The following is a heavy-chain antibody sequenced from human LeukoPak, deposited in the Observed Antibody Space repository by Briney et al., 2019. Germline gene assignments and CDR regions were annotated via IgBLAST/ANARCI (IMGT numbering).Heavy chain of an antibody. V-gene: IGHV4-34*01. Sequence: PSETLSLTCAVNGGFFSNYYWSWIRQPPGKGLDWIGEIKHSGSTNYNPSLKSRVTISVDTSKNQFSLRLSSVTAADTAVYYCARGVTDIVVVPRATKRTRFFDSWGQGIQVTVSS. CDR2: IKHSGST. CDR1: GGFFSNYY. J-gene: IGHJ4*02. CDR3: ARGVTDIVVVPRATKRTRFFDS. D-gene: IGHD2-2*01.